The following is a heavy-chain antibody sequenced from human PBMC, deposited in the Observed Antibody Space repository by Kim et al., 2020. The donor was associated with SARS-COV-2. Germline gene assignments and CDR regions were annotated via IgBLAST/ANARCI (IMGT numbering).Heavy chain of an antibody. Sequence: KGRFTISRDNAKNTLYLQMNSLRAEDTAVYYCAKDRITIFGVVITPPQGYWGQGTLVTVSS. V-gene: IGHV3-30*02. J-gene: IGHJ4*02. CDR3: AKDRITIFGVVITPPQGY. D-gene: IGHD3-3*01.